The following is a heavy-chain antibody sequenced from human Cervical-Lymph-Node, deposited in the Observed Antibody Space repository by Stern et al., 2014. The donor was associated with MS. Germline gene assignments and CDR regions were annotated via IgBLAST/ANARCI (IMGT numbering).Heavy chain of an antibody. D-gene: IGHD1-26*01. CDR2: IHDSGST. CDR1: GGSISSSGYY. CDR3: ATTRWDLFTWNWFDP. J-gene: IGHJ5*02. Sequence: VQLVQSGPGLVKPSQTLSLTCTVSGGSISSSGYYWSWIRQPADKGLEWIGRIHDSGSTYYNPSLKRRVTISMDQAKNQYSPKLPSVTAADTAVYYCATTRWDLFTWNWFDPWGQGTLVTVSS. V-gene: IGHV4-61*02.